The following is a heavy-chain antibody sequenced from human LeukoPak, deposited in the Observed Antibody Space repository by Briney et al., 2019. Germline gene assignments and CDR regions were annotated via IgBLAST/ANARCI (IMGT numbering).Heavy chain of an antibody. CDR1: GYTFSDNY. J-gene: IGHJ4*02. Sequence: ASVKVSCKASGYTFSDNYIHWVRQAPGQGLEWMGWINPNSGGTNYAQNFQGRVSMTRDTSINTAYMDLTRLRSDDTAVYYCGRVDSGSYTAFDYWGQGTRLTVSS. CDR2: INPNSGGT. D-gene: IGHD1-26*01. CDR3: GRVDSGSYTAFDY. V-gene: IGHV1-2*02.